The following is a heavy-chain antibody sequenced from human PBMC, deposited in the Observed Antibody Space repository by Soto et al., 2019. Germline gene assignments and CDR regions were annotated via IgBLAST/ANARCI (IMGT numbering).Heavy chain of an antibody. V-gene: IGHV3-23*01. Sequence: PGGSLRLSCAASGFSFAGSALTWVRLAPGKGLEWVASISGGGGSTYYADSVKGRFSISRDNSNRMVYLQMGSLTAGDTAVYYCAKTETFNGYYNAFDYWGQGTRVTVSS. CDR3: AKTETFNGYYNAFDY. CDR1: GFSFAGSA. J-gene: IGHJ4*02. D-gene: IGHD3-9*01. CDR2: ISGGGGST.